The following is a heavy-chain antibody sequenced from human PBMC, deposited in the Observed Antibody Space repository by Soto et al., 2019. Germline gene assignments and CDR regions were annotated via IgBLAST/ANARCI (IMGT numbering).Heavy chain of an antibody. CDR2: IWYDGSNK. D-gene: IGHD6-6*01. J-gene: IGHJ4*02. Sequence: QVQLVESGGGVVQPGRSLRLSCAASGFTFSSYDMHWVRQAPGKGLEWVALIWYDGSNKYYEDSVKGRFTISRDNSKNTLYLQMNSLRAEDTAVYYCARDRSSSTYYFDYWGQGTLVTVSS. V-gene: IGHV3-33*01. CDR3: ARDRSSSTYYFDY. CDR1: GFTFSSYD.